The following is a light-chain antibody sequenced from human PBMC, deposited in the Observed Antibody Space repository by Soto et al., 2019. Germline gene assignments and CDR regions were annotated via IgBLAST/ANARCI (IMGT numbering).Light chain of an antibody. Sequence: EIVMTQSPATLSVSPGERATLSCRASQSVNSNLVWYQQKPGQAPRLLIYRASTRATGIPGRFSGSGYGTEFTLTISSLQSEDFAVYYCQQYNNWLWTFGQGTKVEIK. CDR3: QQYNNWLWT. CDR1: QSVNSN. CDR2: RAS. V-gene: IGKV3-15*01. J-gene: IGKJ1*01.